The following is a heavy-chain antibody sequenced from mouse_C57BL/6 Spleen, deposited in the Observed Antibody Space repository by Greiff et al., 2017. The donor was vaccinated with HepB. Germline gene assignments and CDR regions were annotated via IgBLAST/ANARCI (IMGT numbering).Heavy chain of an antibody. J-gene: IGHJ3*01. V-gene: IGHV1-50*01. CDR3: ARFDYDGFAY. D-gene: IGHD2-4*01. CDR2: IDTSDSYT. CDR1: GYTFTSYW. Sequence: QVQLQQPGAELVKPGASVKLSCKASGYTFTSYWMQWVKQRPGQGLEWIGEIDTSDSYTNYNQKFKGKATLTVDTSSSTAYMQLSSLTSEDSAVYYCARFDYDGFAYWGQGTLVTVSA.